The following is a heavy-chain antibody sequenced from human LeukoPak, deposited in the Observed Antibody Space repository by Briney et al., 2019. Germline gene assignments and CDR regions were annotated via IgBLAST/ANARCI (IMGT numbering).Heavy chain of an antibody. D-gene: IGHD3-16*01. CDR1: GYTFTSYY. CDR2: INPTGGST. J-gene: IGHJ3*02. V-gene: IGHV1-46*01. CDR3: ARGLTFGGVTNDAFDI. Sequence: GASVKVSCKASGYTFTSYYMNWVRQAPGQGLEWMGIINPTGGSTSYAQKFQGRVTMTGDTSTSTVYMELSSLRSEDTAVYYCARGLTFGGVTNDAFDIWGQGTMVTVSS.